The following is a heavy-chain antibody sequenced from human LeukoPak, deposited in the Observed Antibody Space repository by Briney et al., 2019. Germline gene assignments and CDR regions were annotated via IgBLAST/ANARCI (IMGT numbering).Heavy chain of an antibody. CDR2: FSNSGTT. CDR3: ARGSNWGDY. Sequence: SETLSLTCTVSGGSISDYYWSWIRQPPGKGLEWIGYFSNSGTTNQNPSLKSRVTMSVDTSKNQFSLRLSSVTAADTAVYYCARGSNWGDYWGQGALVTVSS. D-gene: IGHD7-27*01. CDR1: GGSISDYY. V-gene: IGHV4-59*12. J-gene: IGHJ4*02.